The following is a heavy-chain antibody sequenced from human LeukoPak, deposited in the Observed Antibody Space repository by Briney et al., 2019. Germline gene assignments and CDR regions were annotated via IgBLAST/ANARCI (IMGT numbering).Heavy chain of an antibody. V-gene: IGHV3-11*03. J-gene: IGHJ4*02. D-gene: IGHD3-22*01. CDR3: ARMYYCDGSGRHFDY. CDR1: GFTFSDYY. Sequence: TGGSLRLSCAASGFTFSDYYMSWIRQAPGEGLEWVSYISSSGHYTNYADSVKGRFTISRDNSKNSLSLQMNSLRAEDTAVYYCARMYYCDGSGRHFDYWGQGTLVTVSS. CDR2: ISSSGHYT.